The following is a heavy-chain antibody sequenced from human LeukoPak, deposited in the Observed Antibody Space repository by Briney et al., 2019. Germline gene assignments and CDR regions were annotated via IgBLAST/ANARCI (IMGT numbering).Heavy chain of an antibody. J-gene: IGHJ4*02. Sequence: GASVKVSCKASGGTFSSYAISWVRQAPGQGLEWMGGIIPIFGTANYAQKFQGRVTITTDESTSTAYMGLSSLRSEDTAVYYCAREVGAGGDYWGQGTLVTVSS. CDR1: GGTFSSYA. V-gene: IGHV1-69*05. D-gene: IGHD1-26*01. CDR3: AREVGAGGDY. CDR2: IIPIFGTA.